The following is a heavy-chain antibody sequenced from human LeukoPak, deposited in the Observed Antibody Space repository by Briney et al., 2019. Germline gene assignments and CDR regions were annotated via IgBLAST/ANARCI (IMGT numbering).Heavy chain of an antibody. D-gene: IGHD5-24*01. CDR1: GGSISSYY. Sequence: SETLSLTCTVSGGSISSYYWSWIRQPPGKGLEWIGYMYYSGSTNYNPSTNYNPSLKSRVTISVDTSKNQFSLKLSSVTAADTAVYYCATKRRGYNKYYYYYMDVWGKGTTVTVSS. V-gene: IGHV4-59*12. CDR3: ATKRRGYNKYYYYYMDV. CDR2: MYYSGST. J-gene: IGHJ6*03.